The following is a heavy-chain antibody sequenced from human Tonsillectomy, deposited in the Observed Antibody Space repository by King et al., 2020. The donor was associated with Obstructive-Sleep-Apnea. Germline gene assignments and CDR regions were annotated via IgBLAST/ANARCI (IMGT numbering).Heavy chain of an antibody. J-gene: IGHJ3*02. Sequence: VQLEESGGGVVQPGRSLRLSCAASGFTFSTYGMHWVRQAPGKGLEWVAFISFDGSYKYYADSVKGRFTISRDNSKNTLYLQMNSLRAEDKAVYFCAKEGGRAYCGGDCYNAFDIWGQGTMVTVSS. CDR3: AKEGGRAYCGGDCYNAFDI. CDR2: ISFDGSYK. CDR1: GFTFSTYG. V-gene: IGHV3-30*18. D-gene: IGHD2-21*02.